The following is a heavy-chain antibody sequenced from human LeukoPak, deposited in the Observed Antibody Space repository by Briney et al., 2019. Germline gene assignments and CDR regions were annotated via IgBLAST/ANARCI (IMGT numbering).Heavy chain of an antibody. CDR3: ASAVMVRGVIRDDAFVI. CDR2: IYYSGST. D-gene: IGHD3-10*01. CDR1: GGSISSGGYY. Sequence: SETLSLTCTVSGGSISSGGYYWSWIRQHPGKGLEWIGYIYYSGSTYYNPSLKSRVTISVDTSKNQFSLKLSSVTAADTAVYYCASAVMVRGVIRDDAFVIWGQGTMVTVSS. J-gene: IGHJ3*02. V-gene: IGHV4-31*03.